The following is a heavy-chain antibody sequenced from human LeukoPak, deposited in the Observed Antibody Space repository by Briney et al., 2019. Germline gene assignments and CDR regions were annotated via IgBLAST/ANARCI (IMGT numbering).Heavy chain of an antibody. D-gene: IGHD5-18*01. CDR3: ARDRGYGYLFDY. Sequence: GGSLRLSCTASGFTFDDYAMHWVRQAPGKGLEWVSRINSDGSSTSYADSVKGRFTISRDNAKNTLYLQMNSLRAEDTAVYYCARDRGYGYLFDYWGQGTLVTVSS. CDR1: GFTFDDYA. J-gene: IGHJ4*02. CDR2: INSDGSST. V-gene: IGHV3-74*01.